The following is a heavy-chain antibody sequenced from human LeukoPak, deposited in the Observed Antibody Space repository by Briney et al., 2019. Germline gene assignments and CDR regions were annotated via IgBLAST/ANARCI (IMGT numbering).Heavy chain of an antibody. CDR1: GFTFSSYE. Sequence: GGSLRLSCAASGFTFSSYEMNWVRQAPGKGLEWVSYISSSGSTIYYADSVKGRFTISRDNAKNSLYLQMNSLRAEDTAVYYCARGYGSGKVISRFDPWGQGTLVTVSS. V-gene: IGHV3-48*03. J-gene: IGHJ5*02. D-gene: IGHD3-10*01. CDR2: ISSSGSTI. CDR3: ARGYGSGKVISRFDP.